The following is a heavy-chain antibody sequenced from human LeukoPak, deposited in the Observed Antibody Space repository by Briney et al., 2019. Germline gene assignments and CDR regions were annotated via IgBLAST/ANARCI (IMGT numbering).Heavy chain of an antibody. V-gene: IGHV4-59*08. J-gene: IGHJ3*02. Sequence: SVTLSLTCTVSGGSISSYYWSWIRQPPGKGLEWIGYIYYSGSTNYNPSLKSRVTISVDTSKNQFSLKLSSVTAADTAVYYCARRPAPLPAAPHDAFDIWGQGTMVTVSS. CDR2: IYYSGST. CDR3: ARRPAPLPAAPHDAFDI. D-gene: IGHD2-2*01. CDR1: GGSISSYY.